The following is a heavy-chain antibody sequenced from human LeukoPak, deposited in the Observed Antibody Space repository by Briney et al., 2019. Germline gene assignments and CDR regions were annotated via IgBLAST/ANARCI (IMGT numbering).Heavy chain of an antibody. V-gene: IGHV3-30*02. Sequence: GGSLRLSCAASGFTFSSYGMHWVRQAPGKGLEWVAFIRYDGSNKYHADSVKGRFTISRDNSKNTLYLQMNSLRAEDTAVYYCAKPEALDITIFGVVIDLDFDYWGQGTLVTVSS. CDR2: IRYDGSNK. CDR1: GFTFSSYG. CDR3: AKPEALDITIFGVVIDLDFDY. D-gene: IGHD3-3*01. J-gene: IGHJ4*02.